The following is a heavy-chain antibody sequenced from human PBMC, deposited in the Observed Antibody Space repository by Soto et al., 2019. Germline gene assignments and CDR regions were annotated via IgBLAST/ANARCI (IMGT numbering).Heavy chain of an antibody. V-gene: IGHV1-18*04. CDR1: GYTFTSYG. Sequence: ASVKVSCKASGYTFTSYGISWVRQAPGQGLEWMGWISAYNGNTNYAQKLQGRVTMTTDTSTSTAYMELRSLRSDDTAVYYCARSTYDLWSGYPTYGMDVWGQGTTVTVSS. D-gene: IGHD3-3*01. CDR2: ISAYNGNT. CDR3: ARSTYDLWSGYPTYGMDV. J-gene: IGHJ6*02.